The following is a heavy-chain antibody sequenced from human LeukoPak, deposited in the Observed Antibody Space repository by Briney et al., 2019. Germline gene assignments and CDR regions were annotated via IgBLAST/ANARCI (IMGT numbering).Heavy chain of an antibody. CDR3: VRALLGTSDY. J-gene: IGHJ4*02. V-gene: IGHV3-74*01. CDR1: GSTFSSSW. D-gene: IGHD7-27*01. CDR2: INPDGSTT. Sequence: GGSLRLSCAASGSTFSSSWMHWVRQAPGKGLVWVSRINPDGSTTNYADSVKGRFTISRDNAKNMLYLLMNSLRVDDTAVYYCVRALLGTSDYWGQGTLVTVSS.